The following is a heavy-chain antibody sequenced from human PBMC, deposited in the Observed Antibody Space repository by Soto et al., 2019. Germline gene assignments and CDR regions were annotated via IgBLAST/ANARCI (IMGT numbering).Heavy chain of an antibody. V-gene: IGHV1-69*13. CDR1: GGTFSSFT. CDR2: IIPIYGTA. D-gene: IGHD1-26*01. Sequence: GASVKVSCKASGGTFSSFTISWVRQAPGQGLEWMGGIIPIYGTANYAQKFQDRVTIIADASTTTAYMELSSLRSEDTAIYYCAKDRRAEWESYYYYAMDVWGQGTTVTVSS. J-gene: IGHJ6*02. CDR3: AKDRRAEWESYYYYAMDV.